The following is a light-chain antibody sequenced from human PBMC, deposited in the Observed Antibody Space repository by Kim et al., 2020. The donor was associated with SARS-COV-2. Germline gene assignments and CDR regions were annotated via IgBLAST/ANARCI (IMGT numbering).Light chain of an antibody. CDR3: QKYYGPPYT. CDR1: QSVGTY. J-gene: IGKJ2*01. Sequence: EIVLTQSPSTLSLSPGERATLSCRASQSVGTYLTWYQQTPGQAPRLLIYDTAHRATGIPARFSGSGSGTDFTLTINNLQAEDVAVYYCQKYYGPPYTFGQGTKLEI. V-gene: IGKV3-11*01. CDR2: DTA.